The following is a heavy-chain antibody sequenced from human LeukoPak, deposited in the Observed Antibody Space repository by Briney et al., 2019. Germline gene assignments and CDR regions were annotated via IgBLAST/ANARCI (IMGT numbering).Heavy chain of an antibody. V-gene: IGHV1-2*02. CDR1: GYTFTGYH. Sequence: GASVKVSCTASGYTFTGYHMHWVRQAPGQGLEWMGWINANSGGTNYAQKFQGRVTMTRDTSISTAYMELNRLRSDDTAVYYCAKSGAWYLERYPVNDWGQGTLVTVSS. CDR3: AKSGAWYLERYPVND. CDR2: INANSGGT. D-gene: IGHD6-13*01. J-gene: IGHJ4*02.